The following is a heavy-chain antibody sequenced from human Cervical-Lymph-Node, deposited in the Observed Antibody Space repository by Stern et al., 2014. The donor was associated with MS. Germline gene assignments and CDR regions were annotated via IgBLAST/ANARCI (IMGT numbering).Heavy chain of an antibody. Sequence: EDQLVESGGGLIQPGGSLRLSCAASGFTVSSNYMSWVRQAPGKGLEWFSVIYSGVSTFYADSVKGRFTISRDNSKNTLYLQMNSLRAEDTAVYYCAREGWDGYPDYWGQGTLVTVPS. J-gene: IGHJ4*02. CDR1: GFTVSSNY. CDR2: IYSGVST. D-gene: IGHD5-24*01. V-gene: IGHV3-53*01. CDR3: AREGWDGYPDY.